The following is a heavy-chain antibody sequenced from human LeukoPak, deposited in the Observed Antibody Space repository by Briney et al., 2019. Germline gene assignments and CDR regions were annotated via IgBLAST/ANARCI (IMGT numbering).Heavy chain of an antibody. V-gene: IGHV3-64*01. Sequence: PGGSLRLSCAASGSTFNTYAMHWVRQAPGKGLEYVSAISTDGASTYYANSVKDRFSISRYNSKNTLYLQVGSLRAEDMAVYYCARGKGIYCGGACSALDYWGQGTLVTVSS. CDR1: GSTFNTYA. CDR3: ARGKGIYCGGACSALDY. CDR2: ISTDGAST. J-gene: IGHJ4*02. D-gene: IGHD2-21*02.